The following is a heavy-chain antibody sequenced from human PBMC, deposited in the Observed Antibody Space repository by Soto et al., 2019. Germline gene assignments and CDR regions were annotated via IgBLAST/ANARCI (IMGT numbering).Heavy chain of an antibody. V-gene: IGHV3-33*01. CDR1: GFSFSSHG. Sequence: GSLKISCAASGFSFSSHGMHWFRQSPGKGLEWVAFLWFDGSNENYGDSVKGRFTISRDNSKNTLFLHMTSLRAEDTAVYYCARGGGGVTPWLDYWGQGTLVTVSS. CDR3: ARGGGGVTPWLDY. CDR2: LWFDGSNE. D-gene: IGHD3-16*01. J-gene: IGHJ4*02.